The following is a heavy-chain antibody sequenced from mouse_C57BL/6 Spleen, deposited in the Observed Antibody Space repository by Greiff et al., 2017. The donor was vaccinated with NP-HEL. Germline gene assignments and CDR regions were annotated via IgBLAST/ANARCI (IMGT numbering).Heavy chain of an antibody. J-gene: IGHJ4*01. Sequence: EVMLVESGGGLVKPGGSLKLSCAASGFTFSDYGMHWVRQAPEKGLEWVAYISSGSSTIYYADTVKGRFTISRDNAKNTLFLQMTSLRSEDTAMYYCATAYYSNYGYAMDYWGQGTSVTVSS. CDR2: ISSGSSTI. D-gene: IGHD2-5*01. V-gene: IGHV5-17*01. CDR1: GFTFSDYG. CDR3: ATAYYSNYGYAMDY.